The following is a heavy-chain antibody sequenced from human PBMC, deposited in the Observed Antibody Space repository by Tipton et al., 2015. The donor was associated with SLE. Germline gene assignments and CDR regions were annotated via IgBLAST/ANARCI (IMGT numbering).Heavy chain of an antibody. D-gene: IGHD3-22*01. Sequence: LRLSCTVSGGSISSYYWNWIRQPPGKGLEWIGYIYYSGSTYYNPSLKSRVTISVDTSKNQFSLKLSSVTAADTAVYYCARWVDSSGSFDYWGQGTLVTVSS. CDR2: IYYSGST. CDR3: ARWVDSSGSFDY. V-gene: IGHV4-59*01. CDR1: GGSISSYY. J-gene: IGHJ4*02.